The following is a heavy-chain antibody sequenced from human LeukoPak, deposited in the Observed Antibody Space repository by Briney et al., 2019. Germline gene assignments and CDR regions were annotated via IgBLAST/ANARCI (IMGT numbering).Heavy chain of an antibody. D-gene: IGHD3-10*01. CDR3: ARSNYGPNYLDY. CDR2: ISSTSSDI. Sequence: GGSLRLSCAASGFTFSSFTMNWARQAPGKGLEWVSAISSTSSDIYYADSVKGRFTISRDNAKNSLYLQLNGLRADDTAVYYCARSNYGPNYLDYWGQGTLVTVSS. V-gene: IGHV3-21*01. J-gene: IGHJ4*02. CDR1: GFTFSSFT.